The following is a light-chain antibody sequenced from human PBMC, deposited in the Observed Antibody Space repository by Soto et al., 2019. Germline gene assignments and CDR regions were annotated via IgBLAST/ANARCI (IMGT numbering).Light chain of an antibody. CDR2: EVS. V-gene: IGLV2-8*01. Sequence: QSVLTQPPSASGSPGQSVTISCTGTSSDVGGYNYVSWYQQHPGKAPKLMIYEVSKRPSGVPDRFSGSKSGNTASLTVSGLQAADEADYYCSSYAGSNEGVFGGGTKLTVL. CDR3: SSYAGSNEGV. CDR1: SSDVGGYNY. J-gene: IGLJ2*01.